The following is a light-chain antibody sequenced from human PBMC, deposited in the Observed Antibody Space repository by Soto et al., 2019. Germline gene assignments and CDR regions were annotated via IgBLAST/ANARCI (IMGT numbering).Light chain of an antibody. V-gene: IGLV2-14*01. J-gene: IGLJ1*01. CDR2: DVS. CDR3: NSYTSTTTRV. CDR1: SNDVGGYKY. Sequence: QSALTQPASVSGSLGQSITISCTGTSNDVGGYKYVSWYQQHPGKAPKLIIFDVSKRPSGVSNRFSGSKSDNTASLTNSGLQAEDEADYYCNSYTSTTTRVFGTGTKLTVL.